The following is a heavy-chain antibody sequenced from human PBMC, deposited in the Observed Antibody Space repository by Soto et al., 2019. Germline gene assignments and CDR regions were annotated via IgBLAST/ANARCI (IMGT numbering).Heavy chain of an antibody. CDR1: RDTFNKYA. CDR3: ARGETYLGV. CDR2: IIPIFSSR. Sequence: QVQLVQSGAEVKKPGSSVKVSCKTSRDTFNKYAFNWVRQAPGQGLEWMGWIIPIFSSRNYAEKFQGRVTITADDCTSTAYMELRSLRFEDTAVYYCARGETYLGVWGQGTTVTVSS. J-gene: IGHJ6*02. V-gene: IGHV1-69*01. D-gene: IGHD3-16*01.